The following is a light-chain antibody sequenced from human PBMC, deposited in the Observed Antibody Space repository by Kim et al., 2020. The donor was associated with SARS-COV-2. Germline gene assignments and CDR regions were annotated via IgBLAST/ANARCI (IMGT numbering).Light chain of an antibody. CDR1: SNDVGNDNL. V-gene: IGLV2-23*02. J-gene: IGLJ2*01. Sequence: QSITISCTGTSNDVGNDNLVSWYQQHPDKAPKMMIYEVNKRPSWVSNRFSGSKSGNTASLTISGLKTEDEADYYCCSYSTTKSFVLFGGGTQLTVL. CDR3: CSYSTTKSFVL. CDR2: EVN.